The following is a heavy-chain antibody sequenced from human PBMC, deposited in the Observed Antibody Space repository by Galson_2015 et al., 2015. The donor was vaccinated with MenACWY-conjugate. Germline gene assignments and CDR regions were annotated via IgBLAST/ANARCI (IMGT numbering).Heavy chain of an antibody. D-gene: IGHD1-26*01. CDR2: IDPDGSTT. CDR1: GFTFSTYW. J-gene: IGHJ5*02. CDR3: ATAGSYRLAS. Sequence: SLRLSCAPSGFTFSTYWMHWVRQAPGKALEWVSRIDPDGSTTDYAESMKGRFTISRDNAKNTLFLQIHSLRVEDTAVYYCATAGSYRLASWGQGALAPVS. V-gene: IGHV3-74*01.